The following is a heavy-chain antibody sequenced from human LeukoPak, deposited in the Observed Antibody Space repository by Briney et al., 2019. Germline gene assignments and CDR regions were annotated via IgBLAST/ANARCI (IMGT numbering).Heavy chain of an antibody. Sequence: GGSLRLSCAVSGFTLSTYGMSWVRQAPGKGLEWVSAISGSGGSTYYADSVKGRFTISRDNSKNTLHLQMNSLRAEDTAVYYCVRDYYGLGTYYNDQNWFDAWGQGTLVTVSS. CDR1: GFTLSTYG. CDR2: ISGSGGST. CDR3: VRDYYGLGTYYNDQNWFDA. V-gene: IGHV3-23*01. D-gene: IGHD3-10*01. J-gene: IGHJ5*02.